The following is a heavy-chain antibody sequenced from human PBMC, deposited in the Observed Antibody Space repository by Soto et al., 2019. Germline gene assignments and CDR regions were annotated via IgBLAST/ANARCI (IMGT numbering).Heavy chain of an antibody. CDR1: GGSVISGSYY. CDR2: IYYSVST. V-gene: IGHV4-61*01. CDR3: ASYSSGWYDVIY. J-gene: IGHJ4*02. Sequence: PSETLSLTCTVSGGSVISGSYYWIWIRQPPGKGLEWIGYIYYSVSTNYNPSLKSRVTISVDTSKNQFSLKVSSVTAADTAVYYCASYSSGWYDVIYWGQGTLVTVSS. D-gene: IGHD6-19*01.